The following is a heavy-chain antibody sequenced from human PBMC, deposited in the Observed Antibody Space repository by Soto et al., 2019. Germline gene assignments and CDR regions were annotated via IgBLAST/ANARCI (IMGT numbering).Heavy chain of an antibody. J-gene: IGHJ4*02. D-gene: IGHD6-19*01. Sequence: ASVKVSCKASGYTFTSYGISWVRQAPGQGLEWMGWISAYNGNTNYAQKLQGRVTMTTDTSTITAHMELRSLRSDDTAVYYCARQTVVGTAFFDYWGQGTLVNVSS. CDR1: GYTFTSYG. CDR2: ISAYNGNT. V-gene: IGHV1-18*01. CDR3: ARQTVVGTAFFDY.